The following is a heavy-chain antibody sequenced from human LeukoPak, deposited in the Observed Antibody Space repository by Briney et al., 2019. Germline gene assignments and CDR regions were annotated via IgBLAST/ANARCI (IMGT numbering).Heavy chain of an antibody. J-gene: IGHJ6*03. Sequence: SQTLSLTCTVSGGSISSRGYYWSWIRQPAGKGLEWIGRIYASGSTNYNPSLKSRVSISVDTSKIQFSLKLSSVTAADTAVYYCAREYSYGSGYYYYMDVWGKGTTVTVSS. CDR3: AREYSYGSGYYYYMDV. D-gene: IGHD5-18*01. V-gene: IGHV4-61*02. CDR2: IYASGST. CDR1: GGSISSRGYY.